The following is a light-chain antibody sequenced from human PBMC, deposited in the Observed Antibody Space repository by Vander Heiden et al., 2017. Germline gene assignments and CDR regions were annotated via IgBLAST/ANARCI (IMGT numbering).Light chain of an antibody. Sequence: DIQMTQSPSSLSASVGDRVTITCRASQSISSYLNWYQQKPGKAPKLLIYAASSLQSGGPSRFSGSGSGTDFTLSISRLQPEDFATYYCQQSDSTLRTFGQGTKVEIK. CDR2: AAS. J-gene: IGKJ1*01. CDR1: QSISSY. V-gene: IGKV1-39*01. CDR3: QQSDSTLRT.